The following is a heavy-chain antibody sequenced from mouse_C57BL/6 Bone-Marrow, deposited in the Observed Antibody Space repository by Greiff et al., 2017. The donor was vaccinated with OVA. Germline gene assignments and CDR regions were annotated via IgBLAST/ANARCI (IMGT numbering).Heavy chain of an antibody. CDR3: ARGGLPFDY. V-gene: IGHV1-69*01. CDR2: IDPSDSYT. D-gene: IGHD5-5*01. CDR1: GYTFTSYW. Sequence: VQLQQPGAELVMPGASVKLSCKASGYTFTSYWMHWVKQRPGQGLEWIGEIDPSDSYTNYNQKFKGKSTLTVDKSSSTAYMQLSSLTSEDSAVYYCARGGLPFDYWGQGTTLTVSS. J-gene: IGHJ2*01.